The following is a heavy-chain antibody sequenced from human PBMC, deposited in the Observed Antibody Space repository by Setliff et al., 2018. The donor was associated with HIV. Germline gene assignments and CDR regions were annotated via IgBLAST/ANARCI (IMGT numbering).Heavy chain of an antibody. CDR2: INHSGST. CDR3: ARARAARLNWFDP. CDR1: GGSFSGYY. D-gene: IGHD6-6*01. J-gene: IGHJ5*02. Sequence: PSETLSLTCAVYGGSFSGYYWSWIRQSPRNRLEWIGEINHSGSTNYNPSLKSRVTISVDTSKNQFSLKLSSVTAADTAVYYCARARAARLNWFDPWGQGTLVTVSS. V-gene: IGHV4-34*01.